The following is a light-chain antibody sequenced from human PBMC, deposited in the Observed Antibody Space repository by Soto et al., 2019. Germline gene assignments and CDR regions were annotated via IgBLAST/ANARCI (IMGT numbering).Light chain of an antibody. Sequence: QPVLTQPAYVSGSPGQQITISGTETSSDIGAYNYVSWYQQYPGKAPKLMIYGVTNRPSGVSNRFSVPKTGNAASLTISGLQAEDEADYYCFSHRSGDSHVFGTGTKVTVL. CDR3: FSHRSGDSHV. V-gene: IGLV2-14*01. CDR2: GVT. CDR1: SSDIGAYNY. J-gene: IGLJ1*01.